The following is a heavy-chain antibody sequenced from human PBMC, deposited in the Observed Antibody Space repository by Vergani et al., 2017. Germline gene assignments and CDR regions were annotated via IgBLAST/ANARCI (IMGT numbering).Heavy chain of an antibody. J-gene: IGHJ6*02. Sequence: QVQLVQSGAEVKKPGSSVKVSCKASGGTFSSSASSWVRQAPGQGLEWMGGIIPIFGTANYAQKFQGRVTITADESTSTAYMELSSLRSEDTAVYYCAREMHYDTYYYYGMDVWGQGTTVTVSS. CDR2: IIPIFGTA. V-gene: IGHV1-69*12. CDR1: GGTFSSSA. CDR3: AREMHYDTYYYYGMDV. D-gene: IGHD3-9*01.